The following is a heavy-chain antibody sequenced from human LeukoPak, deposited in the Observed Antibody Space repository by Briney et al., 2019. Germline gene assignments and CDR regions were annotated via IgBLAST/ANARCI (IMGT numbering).Heavy chain of an antibody. D-gene: IGHD1-20*01. Sequence: ASVKVSCKASGYTFTSLDINWVRQASGQGLGWMCWMNPNWEYTGYAQKCQARVTMTRDTSIDTAYMELSSLRSDDTAVYYCARGITQGFDHWGQGALVTVSS. J-gene: IGHJ4*02. CDR3: ARGITQGFDH. CDR2: MNPNWEYT. V-gene: IGHV1-8*01. CDR1: GYTFTSLD.